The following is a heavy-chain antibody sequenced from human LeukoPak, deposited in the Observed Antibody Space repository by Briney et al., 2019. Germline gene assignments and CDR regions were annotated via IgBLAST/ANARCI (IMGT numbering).Heavy chain of an antibody. D-gene: IGHD1-26*01. V-gene: IGHV4-39*01. CDR3: ARHGSGSYYNFFDY. CDR2: VYYSGNT. J-gene: IGHJ4*02. Sequence: PSETLSLTCTVSGGSISGSIYYWGWIRQPPGKGLEWFGSVYYSGNTHYNPYLKSRVTISVDTSKNQFSLNLNSVTAADGGVYFCARHGSGSYYNFFDYWGQGSLVTVSS. CDR1: GGSISGSIYY.